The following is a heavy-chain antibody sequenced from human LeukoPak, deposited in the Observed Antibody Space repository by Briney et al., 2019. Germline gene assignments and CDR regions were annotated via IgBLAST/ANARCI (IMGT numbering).Heavy chain of an antibody. CDR1: GGSISSYY. CDR3: AVTLFASDAFDI. D-gene: IGHD3-9*01. V-gene: IGHV4-59*01. J-gene: IGHJ3*02. CDR2: IYYSGST. Sequence: PSETLSLTCTVSGGSISSYYWSWIRQPPGKGLEWIGYIYYSGSTNYNPSLKSRVTISVDTSKNQFSLKLSSVTAADTAVYYCAVTLFASDAFDIWGQGTMVTVSS.